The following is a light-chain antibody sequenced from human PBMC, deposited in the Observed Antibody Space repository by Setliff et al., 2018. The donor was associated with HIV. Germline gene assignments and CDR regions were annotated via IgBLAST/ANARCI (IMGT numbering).Light chain of an antibody. J-gene: IGLJ1*01. Sequence: QSALTQPPSVSGTPGQWVTISCSGSSSNIGSNTVNWYQQLPGTAPKLLIYSNNQRPSGVPDRLFGSKSGTSASLAISGLQSGDEADYYCAAWDDGLNGYVFGTGTKVTVL. CDR2: SNN. CDR1: SSNIGSNT. CDR3: AAWDDGLNGYV. V-gene: IGLV1-44*01.